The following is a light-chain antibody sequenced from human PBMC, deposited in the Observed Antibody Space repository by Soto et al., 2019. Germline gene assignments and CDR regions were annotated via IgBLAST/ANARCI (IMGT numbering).Light chain of an antibody. CDR3: QQYESSPLT. Sequence: EIVLTPSPGTLSLSAGERATLSCRASQRVTSSNLAWYQQKPGQAPRLLIHGASTRATGIPDRFTGGGSGTDFTLTVTRLEPEDSAVYYCQQYESSPLTFGGGTKVDIK. J-gene: IGKJ4*01. CDR2: GAS. V-gene: IGKV3-20*01. CDR1: QRVTSSN.